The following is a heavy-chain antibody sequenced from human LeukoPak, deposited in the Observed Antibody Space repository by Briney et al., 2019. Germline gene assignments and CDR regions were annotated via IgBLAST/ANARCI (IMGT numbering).Heavy chain of an antibody. D-gene: IGHD3-10*01. V-gene: IGHV1-69*05. CDR1: GGTLSSYA. CDR2: IIPIFGTA. Sequence: SVKVSCKASGGTLSSYAISWVRQAPGQGLEWMGRIIPIFGTANYAQKFQGRVTITTDESTSTAYMELSSLRSEDTAVYYCASVRYYGSGSYKSDYWGQGTLVTVSS. CDR3: ASVRYYGSGSYKSDY. J-gene: IGHJ4*02.